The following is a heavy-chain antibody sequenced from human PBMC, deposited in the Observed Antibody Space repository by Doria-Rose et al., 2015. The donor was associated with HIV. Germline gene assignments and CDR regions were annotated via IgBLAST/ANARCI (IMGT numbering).Heavy chain of an antibody. J-gene: IGHJ4*02. V-gene: IGHV3-21*03. CDR2: ISSSSSYI. D-gene: IGHD3-10*01. Sequence: VQLVQSGGGLVKPGGSLRLSCAASGFTFSSYSMNWVRQAPGKGLEWVSSISSSSSYIYYADSVKGRFTISRDNAKNPLDLQMNSLRAEDTAVYYCARGSPTSVPGIKGGGDYWGQG. CDR1: GFTFSSYS. CDR3: ARGSPTSVPGIKGGGDY.